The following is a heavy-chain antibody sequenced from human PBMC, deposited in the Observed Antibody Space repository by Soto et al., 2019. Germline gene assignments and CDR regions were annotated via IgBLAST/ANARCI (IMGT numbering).Heavy chain of an antibody. V-gene: IGHV3-7*01. CDR2: INQDGSEK. Sequence: VSLRLSCAASGFTFSTYWMDWVRQTPGKGLEWVANINQDGSEKNYVDSVKGRFTISRDNAKNSLYLQMSSLTAEDSALYYCSRSLNSWGQGTLVTVSS. CDR1: GFTFSTYW. J-gene: IGHJ4*02. CDR3: SRSLNS.